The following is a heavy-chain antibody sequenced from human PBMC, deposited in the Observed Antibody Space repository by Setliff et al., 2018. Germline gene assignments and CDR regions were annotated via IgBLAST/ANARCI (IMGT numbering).Heavy chain of an antibody. V-gene: IGHV4-39*07. J-gene: IGHJ4*01. Sequence: LSLTCTVSGGSIGSTTYYWGWIRQPPGKGLEWIGSISYSGSTYYNPSLESRVTISVDTSKNQFSLRLRSVTAADTAVYFCARDFELLDNYDVRGVFFDYWGPGTLVTV. CDR2: ISYSGST. CDR1: GGSIGSTTYY. D-gene: IGHD3-22*01. CDR3: ARDFELLDNYDVRGVFFDY.